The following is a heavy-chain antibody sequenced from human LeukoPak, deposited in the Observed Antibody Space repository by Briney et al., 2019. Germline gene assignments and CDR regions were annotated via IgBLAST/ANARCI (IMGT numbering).Heavy chain of an antibody. J-gene: IGHJ4*02. V-gene: IGHV3-7*01. Sequence: GGSLRLSCAASGFTFSRYWMRWVRQAPGKGLEGVANIKNDGSEEYYVDSVKGRFTVSRDNARNSLFLQMNSLTVEDTAVYYCARAIRGSAVDTGDRWGQGTLVTVSS. CDR1: GFTFSRYW. CDR3: ARAIRGSAVDTGDR. CDR2: IKNDGSEE. D-gene: IGHD3-10*01.